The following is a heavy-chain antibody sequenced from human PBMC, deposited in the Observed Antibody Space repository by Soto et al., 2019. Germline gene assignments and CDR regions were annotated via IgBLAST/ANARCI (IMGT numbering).Heavy chain of an antibody. D-gene: IGHD3-16*01. CDR3: AIDRWGDTH. V-gene: IGHV3-23*01. Sequence: EVQLLESGGGLVQPGGSLRLSCTASGFTFSDHALTWVRQAPGEGLEWLSGISGGGSGAYYADSVEGRFTVSRANSNNALCRQMDSLRVKDTAIFSCAIDRWGDTHWGQGTLVSVSS. CDR2: ISGGGSGA. J-gene: IGHJ4*02. CDR1: GFTFSDHA.